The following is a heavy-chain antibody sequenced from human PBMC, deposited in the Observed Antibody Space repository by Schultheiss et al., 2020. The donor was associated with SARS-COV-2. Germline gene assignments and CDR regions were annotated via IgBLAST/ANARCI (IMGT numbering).Heavy chain of an antibody. D-gene: IGHD4-23*01. V-gene: IGHV4-34*01. CDR2: INHSGST. J-gene: IGHJ4*02. CDR1: GGSISNYY. CDR3: ARDGANYGGNSDFDY. Sequence: SETLSLTCTVSGGSISNYYWSWIRQPPGKVLEWIGEINHSGSTNYNPSLKSRVTISVDTSKNQFSLKLSSVTAADTAVYYCARDGANYGGNSDFDYWGQGTLVTVSS.